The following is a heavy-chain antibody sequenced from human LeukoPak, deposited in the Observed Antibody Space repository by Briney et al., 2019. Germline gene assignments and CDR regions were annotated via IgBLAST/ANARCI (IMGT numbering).Heavy chain of an antibody. V-gene: IGHV3-48*04. Sequence: GGSLRLSCAASGFTFTSYTMNWVRQAPGKGLEWVSYISSSGSTIYYADSVKGRFTISRDNAKNSLYLQMNSLRAEDTAVYYCARVYWFGELLWGGGQGTLVTVSS. CDR1: GFTFTSYT. J-gene: IGHJ4*02. CDR2: ISSSGSTI. CDR3: ARVYWFGELLWG. D-gene: IGHD3-10*01.